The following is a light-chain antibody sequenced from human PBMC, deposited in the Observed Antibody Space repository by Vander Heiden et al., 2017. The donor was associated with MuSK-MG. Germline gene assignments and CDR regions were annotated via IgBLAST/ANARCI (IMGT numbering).Light chain of an antibody. V-gene: IGKV1-39*01. CDR3: QQSESTRRT. CDR1: QSFSKF. J-gene: IGKJ1*01. CDR2: DAS. Sequence: DIQMTQSPSSLSASVGDRITITCRTSQSFSKFLNWYQQKPGKAPKLLIYDASTLQSGVPSRLTGSGSGTDFTLTMSRLQPEDFATYYCQQSESTRRTFGQGTKVEIK.